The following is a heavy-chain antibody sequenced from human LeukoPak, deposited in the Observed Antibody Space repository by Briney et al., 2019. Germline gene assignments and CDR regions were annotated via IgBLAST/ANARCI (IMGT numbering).Heavy chain of an antibody. Sequence: SETLSLTCTVSGGSISSYYWSWIRQPAGKGLEWIGRIYTSGSTNYNPSLKSRVTISVDTSKNQFSLKLSSVTAADTAVYCCARTTEGGYTYDYFYYYYMDVWGKGTTVTISS. CDR1: GGSISSYY. CDR2: IYTSGST. CDR3: ARTTEGGYTYDYFYYYYMDV. V-gene: IGHV4-4*07. J-gene: IGHJ6*03. D-gene: IGHD5-18*01.